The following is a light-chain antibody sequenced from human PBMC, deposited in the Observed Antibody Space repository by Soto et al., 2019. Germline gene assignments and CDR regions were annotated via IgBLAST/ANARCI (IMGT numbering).Light chain of an antibody. Sequence: DIVMTQSPDSLAVSLGERATINCKSSQSVLYSSNNNNYLAWYQQKPGQPPKLLIYWAFTRESGVPDRFSGSGSGTYFTLTITSLQAEDVAVYYCQQYYSTPLTFGGGNKVELK. CDR3: QQYYSTPLT. J-gene: IGKJ4*01. V-gene: IGKV4-1*01. CDR1: QSVLYSSNNNNY. CDR2: WAF.